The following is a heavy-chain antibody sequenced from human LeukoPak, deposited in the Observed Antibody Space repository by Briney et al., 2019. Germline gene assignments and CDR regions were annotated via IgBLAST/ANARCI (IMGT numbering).Heavy chain of an antibody. CDR3: ARGTIVLMVYAISHFDY. V-gene: IGHV3-53*01. CDR1: GFSVRSSY. J-gene: IGHJ4*02. D-gene: IGHD2-8*01. CDR2: IYSGGSP. Sequence: GGSLRLSCAASGFSVRSSYMSWVRQAPGKGLEWVSVIYSGGSPDYADSAKGRFTISRDNAKNSLYLQMNSLRAEDTALYYCARGTIVLMVYAISHFDYWGQGTLVTVSS.